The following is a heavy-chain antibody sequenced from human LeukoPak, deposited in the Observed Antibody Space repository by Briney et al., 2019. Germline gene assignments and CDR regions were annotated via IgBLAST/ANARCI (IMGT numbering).Heavy chain of an antibody. V-gene: IGHV3-21*01. CDR2: ISSSSSYI. CDR1: GFTFSTYW. CDR3: ARVSGSFRYYYYMDV. J-gene: IGHJ6*03. Sequence: GGSLRLSCAASGFTFSTYWMHWVRHVPGKGLEWVSSISSSSSYIYYADSVKGRFTISRDNAKNSLYLQMNSLRAEDTAVYYCARVSGSFRYYYYMDVWGKGTTVTVSS. D-gene: IGHD1-26*01.